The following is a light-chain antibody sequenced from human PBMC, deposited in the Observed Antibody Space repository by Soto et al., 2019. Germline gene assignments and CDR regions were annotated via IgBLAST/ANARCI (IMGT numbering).Light chain of an antibody. J-gene: IGLJ2*01. CDR2: DVN. CDR3: TSWTTSTTMI. CDR1: SSDIGAYNF. Sequence: QSALTQPASVSGSPGQSITISCTGTSSDIGAYNFVSWYQQHPSKAPKLMLYDVNIRPSGVSNRFSGSKSGNTASLTISGLQAEDEADYYCTSWTTSTTMIFGGGTKLT. V-gene: IGLV2-14*03.